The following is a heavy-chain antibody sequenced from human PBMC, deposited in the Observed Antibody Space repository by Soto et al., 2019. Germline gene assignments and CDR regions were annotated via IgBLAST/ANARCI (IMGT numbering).Heavy chain of an antibody. J-gene: IGHJ5*02. CDR2: ISGSGGST. Sequence: GGSLRLSCAASGFTFSSYAMSWVRQAPGKGLEWVSAISGSGGSTYYADSVKGRFTISRDNSKNTLYLQMNSLRAEDTAVYYCAKRGTALLWFGELSLRFDPWGQGTLVTVSS. CDR3: AKRGTALLWFGELSLRFDP. D-gene: IGHD3-10*01. V-gene: IGHV3-23*01. CDR1: GFTFSSYA.